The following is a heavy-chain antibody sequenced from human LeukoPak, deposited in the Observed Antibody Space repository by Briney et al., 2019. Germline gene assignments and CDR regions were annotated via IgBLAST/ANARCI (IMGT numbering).Heavy chain of an antibody. J-gene: IGHJ4*02. CDR1: GYTFTSYD. CDR3: ARYWNGGFDY. V-gene: IGHV1-46*03. D-gene: IGHD1-1*01. CDR2: INPSGGST. Sequence: ASVKVSCKAFGYTFTSYDMHWVRQAPGQGLEWMGIINPSGGSTNYAQKFQGRVTMTRDTSTSTVYMELSSLRSEDTAVYYCARYWNGGFDYWGQGTLVTVSP.